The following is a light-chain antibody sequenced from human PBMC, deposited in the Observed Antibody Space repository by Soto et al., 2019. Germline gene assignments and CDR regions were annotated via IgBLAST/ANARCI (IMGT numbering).Light chain of an antibody. Sequence: DVVMTQSPLSLPVTLGQPASISCRSSQSLVYIDGDTYLNWFQQMPLQSPSRLIYMVSNRDSGVTYRFSGSGSGTDFTLKICRVEAEDVGVYYCMQGTPWPPVFGPGTKVDIK. V-gene: IGKV2-30*01. CDR3: MQGTPWPPV. CDR1: QSLVYIDGDTY. CDR2: MVS. J-gene: IGKJ3*01.